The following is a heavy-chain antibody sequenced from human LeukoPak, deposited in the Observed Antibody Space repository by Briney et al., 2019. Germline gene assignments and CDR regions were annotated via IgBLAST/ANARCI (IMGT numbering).Heavy chain of an antibody. V-gene: IGHV3-30*03. CDR2: ISYDGSNK. J-gene: IGHJ5*02. CDR1: GFTFSSYG. D-gene: IGHD3-10*01. Sequence: GRSLRLSCAASGFTFSSYGMHWVRQAPGKGLEWVAVISYDGSNKGYADSVKGRFTLSRDNSKNTLYLHMNSLRAEDTAVYYCARWFGDGTNWFDPWGQGTLVTVSS. CDR3: ARWFGDGTNWFDP.